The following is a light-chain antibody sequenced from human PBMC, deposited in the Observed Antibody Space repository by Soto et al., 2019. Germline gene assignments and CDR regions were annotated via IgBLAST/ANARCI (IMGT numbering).Light chain of an antibody. Sequence: LTQPASVSWSPGQSITISCTGTSSDVGGYNYVSWYQQYPGKAPKLMIYEVSNRPSGVSNRFSGSKSGNTASLTISGLQAEDEADYYCSSYTSSSTQVFGTGTKVTVL. J-gene: IGLJ1*01. CDR1: SSDVGGYNY. CDR3: SSYTSSSTQV. CDR2: EVS. V-gene: IGLV2-14*01.